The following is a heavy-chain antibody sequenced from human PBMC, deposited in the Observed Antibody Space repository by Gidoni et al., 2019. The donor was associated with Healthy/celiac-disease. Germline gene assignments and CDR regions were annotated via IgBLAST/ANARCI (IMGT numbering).Heavy chain of an antibody. D-gene: IGHD3-22*01. V-gene: IGHV4-34*01. CDR3: ARGPHLPRYYYDSSGYYSGYDAFDI. CDR2: INHSGST. J-gene: IGHJ3*02. CDR1: GGSFSGYY. Sequence: QVQLQQWGAGLLKPSETLSLTCAVYGGSFSGYYWSWIRQPPGKGLEWIGEINHSGSTNYNPSLKSRVTISVDTSKNQFSLKLSSVTAADTAVYYCARGPHLPRYYYDSSGYYSGYDAFDIWGQGTMVTVSS.